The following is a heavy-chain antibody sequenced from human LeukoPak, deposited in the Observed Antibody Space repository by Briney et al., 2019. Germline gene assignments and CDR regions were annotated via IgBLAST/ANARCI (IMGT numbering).Heavy chain of an antibody. CDR2: INHSGST. CDR1: GGSISSSNYY. V-gene: IGHV4-39*07. J-gene: IGHJ4*02. D-gene: IGHD2-2*01. CDR3: ARMTMRRYCSSTSCYEV. Sequence: PSETLSLTCTVSGGSISSSNYYWGWIRQPPGKGLEWIGEINHSGSTNYNPSLKSRVTISVDTSKNQFSLKLSSVTAADTAVYYCARMTMRRYCSSTSCYEVWGQGTLVTVSS.